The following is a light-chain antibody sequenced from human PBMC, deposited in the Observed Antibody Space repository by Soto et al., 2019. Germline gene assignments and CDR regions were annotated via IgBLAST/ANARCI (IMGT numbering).Light chain of an antibody. J-gene: IGLJ1*01. CDR1: SSDVGTYNL. CDR3: CSYVGSSTYV. Sequence: QSALTQPASVSGSPGQSSTISCTGTSSDVGTYNLVSWYQQHPGKAPKLMVYEGTKRHSGVSNRLSGSKSGNTASLTISGLQAEDEADYYCCSYVGSSTYVFGTGTKVNVL. CDR2: EGT. V-gene: IGLV2-23*01.